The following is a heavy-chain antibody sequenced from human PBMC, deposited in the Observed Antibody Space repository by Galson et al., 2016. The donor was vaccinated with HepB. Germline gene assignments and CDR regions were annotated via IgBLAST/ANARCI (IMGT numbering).Heavy chain of an antibody. CDR1: GDSISSDDFY. CDR3: ARGVGGSPPTWVDP. D-gene: IGHD2-15*01. Sequence: LSLTCTVSGDSISSDDFYWSWLRQPPGKGLEWIGYIYHNGNAYYNPSLMSRATISIDTSKNQFSLTLDSVTVADTAVYFCARGVGGSPPTWVDPWGQGSLVTVSS. J-gene: IGHJ5*02. V-gene: IGHV4-30-4*01. CDR2: IYHNGNA.